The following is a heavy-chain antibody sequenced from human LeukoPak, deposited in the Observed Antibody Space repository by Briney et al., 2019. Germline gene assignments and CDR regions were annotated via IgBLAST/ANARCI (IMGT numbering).Heavy chain of an antibody. Sequence: GGSLRLSCAASAFTFSNYWMHWVRQVPGKGLVWVSRINSDGSGTAYADFVKGRFSISGDNAKNTLYLQMTSLRAEDTAVYYCVRDDGGAGQNFDYWGQGTLVTVSS. CDR3: VRDDGGAGQNFDY. CDR1: AFTFSNYW. D-gene: IGHD3-16*01. J-gene: IGHJ4*02. V-gene: IGHV3-74*01. CDR2: INSDGSGT.